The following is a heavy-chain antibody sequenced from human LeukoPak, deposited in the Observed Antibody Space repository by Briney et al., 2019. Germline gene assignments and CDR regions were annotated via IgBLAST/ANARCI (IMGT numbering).Heavy chain of an antibody. D-gene: IGHD3-16*01. J-gene: IGHJ5*02. CDR3: ARYYAPRRYNWFDP. Sequence: WRSLRLSCAASGFTFSSYGMHWVRQAPGKGLERVAVISYDGSNKYYADSVKGRFTISRDNSKNTLYLQMNSLRAEDTAVYYCARYYAPRRYNWFDPWGQGTLVTVSS. V-gene: IGHV3-30*03. CDR2: ISYDGSNK. CDR1: GFTFSSYG.